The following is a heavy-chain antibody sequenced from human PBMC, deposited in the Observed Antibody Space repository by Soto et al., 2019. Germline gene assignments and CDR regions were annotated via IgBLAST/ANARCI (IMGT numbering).Heavy chain of an antibody. CDR1: GGTFSSYT. V-gene: IGHV1-69*08. CDR2: IIPILGIA. CDR3: ARERSLGYCSGGSCYQTYYYYYGMDV. D-gene: IGHD2-15*01. J-gene: IGHJ6*02. Sequence: QVQLVQSGAEVKKPGSSVKVSCKASGGTFSSYTISWVRQAPGQGLEWMGRIIPILGIANYAQKFQGRVTITADNSTSTAYMELSSLRSEDTAVYYCARERSLGYCSGGSCYQTYYYYYGMDVWGQGTTVTVSS.